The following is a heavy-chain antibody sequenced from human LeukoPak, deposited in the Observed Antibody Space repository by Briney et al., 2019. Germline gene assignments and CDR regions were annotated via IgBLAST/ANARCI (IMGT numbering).Heavy chain of an antibody. Sequence: PSETLSLTCAVYGESSFSSYYWSWIRQTPGGALEWIGEINHSGYTSYNPSLKSRVTLSIDTSKNQFSLRLNSVTAADTAIYYCARQPVNTAAFDIWGLGTMVTVSS. J-gene: IGHJ3*02. CDR2: INHSGYT. CDR1: GESSFSSYY. CDR3: ARQPVNTAAFDI. D-gene: IGHD5-18*01. V-gene: IGHV4-34*01.